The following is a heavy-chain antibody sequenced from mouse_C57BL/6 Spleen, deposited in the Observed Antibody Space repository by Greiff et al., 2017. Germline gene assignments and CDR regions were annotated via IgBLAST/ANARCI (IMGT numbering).Heavy chain of an antibody. D-gene: IGHD1-1*01. CDR1: GFNIKDDY. Sequence: EVQLQQSGAELVRPGASVKLSCTASGFNIKDDYMHWVQQRPEQGLEWIGWIVPENGDTEYASKFQGKATITADTSSNTAYLQLSSLTSEDTAVYYCTRGTYYYGSSSYAMDYWGQGTSVTVSS. CDR3: TRGTYYYGSSSYAMDY. CDR2: IVPENGDT. J-gene: IGHJ4*01. V-gene: IGHV14-4*01.